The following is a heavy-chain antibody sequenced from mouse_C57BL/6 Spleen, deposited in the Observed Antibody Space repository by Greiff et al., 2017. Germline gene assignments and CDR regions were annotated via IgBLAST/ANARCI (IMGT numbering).Heavy chain of an antibody. V-gene: IGHV5-9-1*02. CDR3: TRDRGFYYAMDY. CDR2: ISSGGDYI. Sequence: VKVVESGEGLVKPGGSLKLSCAASGFTFSSYAMSWVRQTPEKRLEWVAYISSGGDYIYYADTVKGRFTISRDNARNTLYLQMSSLKSEDTAMYYCTRDRGFYYAMDYWGQGTSVTVSS. CDR1: GFTFSSYA. D-gene: IGHD3-1*01. J-gene: IGHJ4*01.